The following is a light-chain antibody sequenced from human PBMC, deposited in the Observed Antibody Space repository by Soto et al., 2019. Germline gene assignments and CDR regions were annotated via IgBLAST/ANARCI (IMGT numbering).Light chain of an antibody. CDR1: QSIGSR. J-gene: IGKJ1*01. CDR2: KAS. CDR3: QQYNSYPWT. V-gene: IGKV1-5*03. Sequence: DIPMTQSPSTLSASVGDRVTITCRASQSIGSRLAWYQQKPGKAPNLLIYKASTLESGVPGRFSGSGSGTEFTLTISSLQPDDFATYYCQQYNSYPWTSGQGTKEEIK.